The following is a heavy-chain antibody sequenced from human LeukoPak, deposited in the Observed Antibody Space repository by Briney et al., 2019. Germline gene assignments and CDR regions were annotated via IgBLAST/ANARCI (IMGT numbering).Heavy chain of an antibody. Sequence: GGSLRLSCAASGFTSSRYWMSWVRQAPGRGLEWVANIKHDGSQKYYVDSVKGRITISRDNATNSLYLQMTSLRAEDTAVYYCARDGMGGIKAFDIWGQGTMVTVSS. J-gene: IGHJ3*02. D-gene: IGHD3-10*01. CDR2: IKHDGSQK. CDR3: ARDGMGGIKAFDI. CDR1: GFTSSRYW. V-gene: IGHV3-7*05.